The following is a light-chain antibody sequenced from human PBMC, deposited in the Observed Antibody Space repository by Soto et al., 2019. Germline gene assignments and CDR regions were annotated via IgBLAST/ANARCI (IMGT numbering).Light chain of an antibody. V-gene: IGLV2-14*03. Sequence: QSVLTQPASVSDSPGQSITISCIGTSSDIGSSDHFSWHQQHPGRAPKLIIYDVYNRPSGVSHRFSVSKTGHTASLIISGLQVEDEADYYCRSYTSTTSYVFGSGTKVTVL. CDR3: RSYTSTTSYV. J-gene: IGLJ1*01. CDR2: DVY. CDR1: SSDIGSSDH.